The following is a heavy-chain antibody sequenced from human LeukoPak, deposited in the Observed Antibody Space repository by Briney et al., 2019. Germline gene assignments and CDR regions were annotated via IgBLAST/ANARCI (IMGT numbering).Heavy chain of an antibody. CDR1: GFTFSTYW. Sequence: GGSLRLSCEASGFTFSTYWMSWVRQAPGKGVEWVANIKQDGSEKYYVDSVKGRFTISRDNAKNSLYLQMNSLRSEDTAVYYCAKEGHFNGSGSYYGYWGQGTLVTVSS. J-gene: IGHJ4*02. CDR3: AKEGHFNGSGSYYGY. CDR2: IKQDGSEK. D-gene: IGHD3-10*01. V-gene: IGHV3-7*03.